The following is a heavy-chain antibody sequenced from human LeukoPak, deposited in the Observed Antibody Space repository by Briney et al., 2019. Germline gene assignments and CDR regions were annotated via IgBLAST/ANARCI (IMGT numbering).Heavy chain of an antibody. J-gene: IGHJ4*02. CDR1: GFTFNSYW. CDR3: AKDIRGGVYGSGSYYDY. V-gene: IGHV3-9*01. Sequence: GGSLRLSCTDSGFTFNSYWMHWVRQAPGKGLEWVSGISWNSGSIGYADSVKGRFTISRDNAKNSLYLQMNSLRAEDTALYYCAKDIRGGVYGSGSYYDYWGQGTLVTVSS. CDR2: ISWNSGSI. D-gene: IGHD3-10*01.